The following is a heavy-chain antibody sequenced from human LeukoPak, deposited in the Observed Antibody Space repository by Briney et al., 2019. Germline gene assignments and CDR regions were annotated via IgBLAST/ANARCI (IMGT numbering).Heavy chain of an antibody. Sequence: GGSLRLSCAASGFTFSSYSMTWVRQAPGKGLEWVSSFTSRSRSIYYADSVKGRFTISRDNVKNSLFLQMNSLRAEDTAVYYCAKDGLYDSSGYYNYWGQGTLVTVSS. CDR2: FTSRSRSI. CDR1: GFTFSSYS. J-gene: IGHJ4*02. CDR3: AKDGLYDSSGYYNY. V-gene: IGHV3-21*01. D-gene: IGHD3-22*01.